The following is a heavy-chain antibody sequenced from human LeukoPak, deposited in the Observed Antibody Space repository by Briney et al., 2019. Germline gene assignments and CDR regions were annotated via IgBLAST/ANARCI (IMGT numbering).Heavy chain of an antibody. Sequence: GGSLRLSCAASGFTFSSYSMNWVRQAPGKGLEWVSSISSSSSYIYYADSVKGRFTISRDNSKNTLYLQMNSLRAEDTAVYYCAKDSSSTWFGGDSKWGQGTLVTVSS. CDR3: AKDSSSTWFGGDSK. D-gene: IGHD3-10*01. CDR2: ISSSSSYI. J-gene: IGHJ4*02. V-gene: IGHV3-21*01. CDR1: GFTFSSYS.